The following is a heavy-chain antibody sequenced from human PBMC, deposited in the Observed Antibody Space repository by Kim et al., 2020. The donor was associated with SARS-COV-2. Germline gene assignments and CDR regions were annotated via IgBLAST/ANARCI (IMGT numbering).Heavy chain of an antibody. CDR1: GGSFSSYA. CDR2: IIPIFGTA. CDR3: ASTLPYDSSGSHGDY. J-gene: IGHJ4*02. Sequence: SVKVSCKASGGSFSSYAISWVRQAPGQGLEWMGGIIPIFGTAKYAQKFQGRVTITADESTSTAYMELSSLRSEDTAVYYCASTLPYDSSGSHGDYWGQGTLVTVSS. D-gene: IGHD3-22*01. V-gene: IGHV1-69*13.